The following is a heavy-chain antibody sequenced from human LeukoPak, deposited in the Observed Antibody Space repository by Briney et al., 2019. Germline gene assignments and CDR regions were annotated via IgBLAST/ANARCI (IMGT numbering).Heavy chain of an antibody. D-gene: IGHD6-13*01. V-gene: IGHV4-39*07. CDR3: ARDRGIAAADDY. CDR2: IYYSGST. Sequence: PGGSLRLSCAASGFTFSNYRMNWVRQPPGKGLEWIGSIYYSGSTYYNPSLKSRVTISVDTSKNQFSLKLSSVTAADTAVYYCARDRGIAAADDYWGQGTLVTVSS. J-gene: IGHJ4*02. CDR1: GFTFSNYR.